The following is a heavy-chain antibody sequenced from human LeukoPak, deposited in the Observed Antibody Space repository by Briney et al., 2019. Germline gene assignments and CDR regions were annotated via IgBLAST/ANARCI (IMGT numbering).Heavy chain of an antibody. J-gene: IGHJ4*02. CDR1: GFTFSSYA. CDR3: ARADTSAWDFDS. V-gene: IGHV3-48*01. Sequence: GGSLRLSCAASGFTFSSYAMSWVRQAPGKGLEWISYVNANSDSIYYAGSVKGRFTISRDNAKNSLYLQMNSLIAEDTAVYYCARADTSAWDFDSWGQGTLVTVSS. D-gene: IGHD3-22*01. CDR2: VNANSDSI.